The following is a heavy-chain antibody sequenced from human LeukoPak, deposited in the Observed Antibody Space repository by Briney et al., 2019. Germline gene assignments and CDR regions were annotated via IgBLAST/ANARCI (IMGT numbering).Heavy chain of an antibody. CDR2: IYYSGST. CDR3: ARAPEIPVDY. CDR1: GGSISSYY. J-gene: IGHJ4*02. D-gene: IGHD5-24*01. Sequence: SETLSLTCTVSGGSISSYYWSWIRQPPGKGLEWIGYIYYSGSTNYNPSLKSRVTISVDTSKNQFSLKLSSVTAADTAVYYCARAPEIPVDYWGQGTLVTVSS. V-gene: IGHV4-59*12.